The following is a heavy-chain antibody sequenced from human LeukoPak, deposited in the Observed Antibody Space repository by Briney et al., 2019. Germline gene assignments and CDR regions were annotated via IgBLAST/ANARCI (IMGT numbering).Heavy chain of an antibody. Sequence: ASVKVSCKASGGTFSSYAISWVRQAPGQGLEWMGGIIPIFGTANYAQKFQGRVTITADESTSTAYMELSSLRSEDTAVYYCARAEVKWELPNWFDPWGQGTLVTVSS. V-gene: IGHV1-69*13. D-gene: IGHD1-26*01. CDR3: ARAEVKWELPNWFDP. CDR2: IIPIFGTA. J-gene: IGHJ5*02. CDR1: GGTFSSYA.